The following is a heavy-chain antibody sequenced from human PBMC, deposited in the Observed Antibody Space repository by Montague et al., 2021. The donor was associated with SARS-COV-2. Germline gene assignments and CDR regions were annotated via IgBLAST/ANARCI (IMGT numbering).Heavy chain of an antibody. Sequence: SLRLSCAASGFTVSSNYMSWVRQAPGKGLEWVSVIYSGGSTYYADSVKGRFTISRDNSKNTLYLQVNSLRAEDTAVYYCARGYSSGWSYYFDYWGQGTLVTVSS. CDR1: GFTVSSNY. J-gene: IGHJ4*02. CDR3: ARGYSSGWSYYFDY. CDR2: IYSGGST. D-gene: IGHD6-19*01. V-gene: IGHV3-66*01.